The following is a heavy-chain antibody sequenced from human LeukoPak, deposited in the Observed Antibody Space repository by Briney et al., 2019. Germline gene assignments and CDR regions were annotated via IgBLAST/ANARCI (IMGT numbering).Heavy chain of an antibody. V-gene: IGHV3-7*03. Sequence: GGSLRLSCAVSGFTFSSYWMSGVRQGPGKGLEWVANIKQDGSEKYYVDSVKGRFTVSRDNAKNSLYLQMNSLRAEVTAVYYCARTKYAYSGTYIPEYWGQGSLVAVSS. CDR3: ARTKYAYSGTYIPEY. CDR2: IKQDGSEK. D-gene: IGHD1-26*01. J-gene: IGHJ4*02. CDR1: GFTFSSYW.